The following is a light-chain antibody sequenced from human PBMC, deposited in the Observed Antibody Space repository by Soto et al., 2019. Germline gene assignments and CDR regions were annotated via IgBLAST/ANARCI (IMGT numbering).Light chain of an antibody. CDR1: QSVSSRY. Sequence: EVVLTQSPATVSLTPEERATLSCGASQSVSSRYLAWYQQKPGLAPRLLIYGASIRATGIPARFSGSGSGTEFTLTISSLQSADFAVYYCQQYNDWVTFGPGTKVDI. J-gene: IGKJ3*01. CDR2: GAS. CDR3: QQYNDWVT. V-gene: IGKV3-15*01.